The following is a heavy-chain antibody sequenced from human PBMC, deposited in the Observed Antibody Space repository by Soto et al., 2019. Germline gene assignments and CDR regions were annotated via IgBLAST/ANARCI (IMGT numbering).Heavy chain of an antibody. V-gene: IGHV3-23*01. Sequence: GGSLRLSCAASGFTFSSYAMSWVRQAPGKGLEWVSAISGSGGSTYYADSVKGRFTISRDNSKNTLYLQMNSLRAEDTAVYYCAKDRITMIVVVPTSGGAFDIWGQGTMVTVSS. CDR1: GFTFSSYA. D-gene: IGHD3-22*01. J-gene: IGHJ3*02. CDR2: ISGSGGST. CDR3: AKDRITMIVVVPTSGGAFDI.